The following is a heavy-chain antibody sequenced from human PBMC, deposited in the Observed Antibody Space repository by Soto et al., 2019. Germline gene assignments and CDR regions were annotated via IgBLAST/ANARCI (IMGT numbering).Heavy chain of an antibody. Sequence: SETLSLTCTVSGGSISSGGYYWSWIRQHPWKGLEWIGYIYYSGSTYYNPSLKSRVTISVDTSKNQFSLKLSSVTAADTAVYYCARDGSGSYYVDPQDAFDIWGQGXMVTV. CDR2: IYYSGST. CDR1: GGSISSGGYY. J-gene: IGHJ3*02. CDR3: ARDGSGSYYVDPQDAFDI. V-gene: IGHV4-31*03. D-gene: IGHD1-26*01.